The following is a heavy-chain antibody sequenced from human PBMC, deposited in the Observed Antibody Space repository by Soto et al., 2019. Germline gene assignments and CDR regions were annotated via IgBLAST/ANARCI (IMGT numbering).Heavy chain of an antibody. Sequence: QVQLVQSGAEVKKPGSSVKESCKASGGTFSSYAISWVRQAPGEGLEWMGGIIPIFGTANYAQKFQGRVTITADESTSRAYMELSSLRSEDTAVYYCARTLEMATIRPTYYYYGIDVWGQGTTVTVSS. CDR2: IIPIFGTA. V-gene: IGHV1-69*01. CDR1: GGTFSSYA. D-gene: IGHD5-12*01. J-gene: IGHJ6*02. CDR3: ARTLEMATIRPTYYYYGIDV.